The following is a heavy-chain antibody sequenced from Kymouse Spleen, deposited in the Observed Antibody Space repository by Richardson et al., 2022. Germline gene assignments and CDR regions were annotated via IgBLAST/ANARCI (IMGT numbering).Heavy chain of an antibody. V-gene: IGHV4-34*01. Sequence: QVQLQQWGAGLLKPSETLSLTCAVYGGSFSGYYWSWIRQPPGKGLEWIGEINHSGSTNYNPSLKSRVTISVDTSKNQFSLKLSSVTAADTAVYYCARGLGIAVAPNWFDPWGQGTLVTVSS. CDR1: GGSFSGYY. D-gene: IGHD6-19*01. J-gene: IGHJ5*02. CDR3: ARGLGIAVAPNWFDP. CDR2: INHSGST.